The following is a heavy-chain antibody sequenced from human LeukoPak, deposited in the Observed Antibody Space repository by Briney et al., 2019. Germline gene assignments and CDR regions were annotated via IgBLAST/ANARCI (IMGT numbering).Heavy chain of an antibody. V-gene: IGHV3-30*16. CDR1: GFPLSIYV. J-gene: IGHJ4*02. CDR3: AREPIAGAPDFFDH. D-gene: IGHD6-13*01. CDR2: LSTTEDSK. Sequence: GGSLRLLYTASGFPLSIYVVHGAGQPTGRGLECLAVLSTTEDSKIYAASVKGRFTISRDNAKSTLYLQMNSLRAEDTAVYYCAREPIAGAPDFFDHWGQGTLVTVSS.